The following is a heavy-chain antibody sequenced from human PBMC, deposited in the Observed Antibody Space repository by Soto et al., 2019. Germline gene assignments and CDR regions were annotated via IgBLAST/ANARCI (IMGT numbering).Heavy chain of an antibody. CDR1: GGSISSYY. CDR2: IYYSGST. Sequence: SETLSLTCTVSGGSISSYYWSWIRQPPGKGLEWIGYIYYSGSTNYNPSLKSRVTISVDTSKNQFSLKLNSMTAADTAVYYCARHNYDSGITHFDYWGQGTLVTVSS. V-gene: IGHV4-59*08. D-gene: IGHD3-16*01. J-gene: IGHJ4*02. CDR3: ARHNYDSGITHFDY.